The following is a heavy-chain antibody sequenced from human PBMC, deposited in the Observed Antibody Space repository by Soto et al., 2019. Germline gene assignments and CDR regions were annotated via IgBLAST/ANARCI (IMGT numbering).Heavy chain of an antibody. CDR2: IQSDGSST. Sequence: EVQLVESGGGSVQPGGSLRLSCAVSGFSLSSYWMHWVRQAPGKGLVWVSRIQSDGSSTNYADSVKGRFTISRDNAKNTLYLQKDSLRVEDTAVYYCAREKAVAGTTFDYWGQGTLVTVSS. J-gene: IGHJ4*02. D-gene: IGHD6-19*01. CDR1: GFSLSSYW. CDR3: AREKAVAGTTFDY. V-gene: IGHV3-74*01.